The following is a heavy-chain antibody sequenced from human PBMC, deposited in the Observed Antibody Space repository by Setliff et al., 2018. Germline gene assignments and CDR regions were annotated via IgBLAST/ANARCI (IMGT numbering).Heavy chain of an antibody. CDR3: ARAQSWSGGPYYFDN. Sequence: GASVKVSCKASGYTFTTYGISWVRQAPGQGLEWMGWISAYNGNTNYAQKLQGRVTMTRNTSISTAYMDLSSLRFEDTAVYYCARAQSWSGGPYYFDNWGQGTLVTVSS. CDR1: GYTFTTYG. V-gene: IGHV1-18*01. D-gene: IGHD3-3*01. J-gene: IGHJ4*02. CDR2: ISAYNGNT.